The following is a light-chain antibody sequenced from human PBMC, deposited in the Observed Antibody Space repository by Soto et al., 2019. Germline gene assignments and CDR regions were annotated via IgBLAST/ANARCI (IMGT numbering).Light chain of an antibody. CDR1: QGIDSF. CDR3: QQLHSYPST. V-gene: IGKV1-9*01. Sequence: IHLTQSPPSLSASVGDRVTIACRASQGIDSFLAWYQQKPGTAPKLLIYAASALQSGVPSRCSGSGSGTDFTLTISSLQAEDFVTYCRQQLHSYPSTFGGGTKVDIK. J-gene: IGKJ4*01. CDR2: AAS.